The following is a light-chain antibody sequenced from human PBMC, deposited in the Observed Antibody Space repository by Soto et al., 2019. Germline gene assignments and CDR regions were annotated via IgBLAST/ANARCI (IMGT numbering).Light chain of an antibody. CDR2: SGD. CDR1: QSFSSS. V-gene: IGKV3-11*01. Sequence: EVVVTQSPDTLSLSPGETATLSCRASQSFSSSVAWYQHKPGQSPRLVVYSGDKRAPGIPPRFSGSGSGTDFTLTISSLESDDFAIYYCQQRYSWLRAFGPGTKVEVK. J-gene: IGKJ1*01. CDR3: QQRYSWLRA.